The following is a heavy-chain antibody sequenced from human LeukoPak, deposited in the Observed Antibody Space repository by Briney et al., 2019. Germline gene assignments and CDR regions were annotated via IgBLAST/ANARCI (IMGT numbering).Heavy chain of an antibody. CDR1: GDSFRSHY. CDR3: ARVGQWQYYFDY. Sequence: SETLSLTCTVSGDSFRSHYWRWVRQPPGKALEWIGYMFYRGSTNYNPSLKSRVTISVDTSKNQFSLKLNSVTAADTAMYYCARVGQWQYYFDYWGQGTQVTVSS. D-gene: IGHD6-19*01. V-gene: IGHV4-59*11. CDR2: MFYRGST. J-gene: IGHJ4*02.